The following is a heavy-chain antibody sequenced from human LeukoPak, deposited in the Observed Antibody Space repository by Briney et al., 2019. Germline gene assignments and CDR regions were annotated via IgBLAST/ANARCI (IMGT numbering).Heavy chain of an antibody. CDR2: INPNSGGT. J-gene: IGHJ5*02. CDR3: ARHRYYYDSSGYYYQP. D-gene: IGHD3-22*01. V-gene: IGHV1-2*02. CDR1: GYTFTGYY. Sequence: VASVKVSCKASGYTFTGYYMHWVRQAPGQGLEWMGWINPNSGGTNYAQKFQGRVTMTRDTSISTAYMELSRLRSDDTAVYYCARHRYYYDSSGYYYQPWGQGTLVTVSS.